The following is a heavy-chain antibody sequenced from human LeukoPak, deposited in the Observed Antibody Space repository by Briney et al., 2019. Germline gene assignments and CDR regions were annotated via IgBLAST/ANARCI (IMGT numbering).Heavy chain of an antibody. CDR1: GGSISSYY. V-gene: IGHV4-59*12. CDR2: MSYSGST. CDR3: ASEFSMVFDY. Sequence: SETLSLTCTVSGGSISSYYWSWIRQPPGKGLEWIGYMSYSGSTNYNPSLKSRVTISVGTSKNQFSLKLSSVTAADTAVYYCASEFSMVFDYWGQGTLVTVSS. D-gene: IGHD3-10*01. J-gene: IGHJ4*02.